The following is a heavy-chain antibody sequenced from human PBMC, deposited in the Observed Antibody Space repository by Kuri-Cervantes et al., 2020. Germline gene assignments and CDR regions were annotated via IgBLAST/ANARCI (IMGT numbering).Heavy chain of an antibody. V-gene: IGHV6-1*01. CDR2: TYYRSKWYN. D-gene: IGHD6-19*01. J-gene: IGHJ3*02. CDR1: QDSVSSNSAA. CDR3: SRFYSTVWLNVHDVFVI. Sequence: TLSLTCAITQDSVSSNSAAWNWIRQSPSKGLEWPGRTYYRSKWYNDYAVSVKSRITINPDTSKNQFSLQLNSVTPEDTAVYYCSRFYSTVWLNVHDVFVICGQ.